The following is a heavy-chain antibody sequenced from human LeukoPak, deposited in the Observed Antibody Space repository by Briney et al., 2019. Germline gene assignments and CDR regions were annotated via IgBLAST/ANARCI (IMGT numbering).Heavy chain of an antibody. CDR1: GFTFSDYY. CDR3: ARFNWGSTYFDY. V-gene: IGHV3-53*01. Sequence: GGSLRLSCAASGFTFSDYYMSWIRQAPGKGLEWVSIIYSDGSTYYADSVKGRFTISRDNSKNTLYLQMNSLRAEDTAVYYRARFNWGSTYFDYWGQGTLVTVSS. D-gene: IGHD7-27*01. CDR2: IYSDGST. J-gene: IGHJ4*02.